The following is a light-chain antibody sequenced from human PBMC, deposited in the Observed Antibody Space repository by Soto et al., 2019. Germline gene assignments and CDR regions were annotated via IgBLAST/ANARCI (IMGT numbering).Light chain of an antibody. CDR3: QQYGSSPPYT. CDR1: QSISSSN. J-gene: IGKJ2*01. V-gene: IGKV3-20*01. CDR2: GAS. Sequence: EIVLTQSPGTLSLSPGERATLSCRASQSISSSNLAWNQQKPGQAPRVLIYGASSRATGIPDTFSGSGSGTAFTLTISRLEPEDFAVYYCQQYGSSPPYTFGQGTKLEIK.